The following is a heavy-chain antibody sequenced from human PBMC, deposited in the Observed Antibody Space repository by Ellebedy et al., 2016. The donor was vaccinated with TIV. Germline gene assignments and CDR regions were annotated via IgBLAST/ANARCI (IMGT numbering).Heavy chain of an antibody. Sequence: ASVKVSCKASGFTFTSFGISWVRQAPGHGLEWMGWISAYSGDTKYAQKLQGRVTMTTDTSTATAYMKLRSLRSDDTAVYYCARVGWGYSGGEEYWGQGALVIVSS. J-gene: IGHJ4*02. CDR2: ISAYSGDT. CDR1: GFTFTSFG. CDR3: ARVGWGYSGGEEY. D-gene: IGHD5-12*01. V-gene: IGHV1-18*01.